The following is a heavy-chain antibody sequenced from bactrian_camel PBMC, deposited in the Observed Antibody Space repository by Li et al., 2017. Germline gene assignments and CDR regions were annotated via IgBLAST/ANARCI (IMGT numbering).Heavy chain of an antibody. CDR3: AADPAFPWSGDSCRDRADWAISGGNY. Sequence: HVQLVESGGGSVQPGGSLRLSCATSGNIPSWTCMGWFRQAPGEEREGVARIVTTGNSAFYADSVKGRFTISTDSGPLTVYLQMHGLKPEDTAIYYCAADPAFPWSGDSCRDRADWAISGGNYWGQGTQVTVS. D-gene: IGHD6*01. V-gene: IGHV3S53*01. J-gene: IGHJ4*01. CDR2: IVTTGNSA. CDR1: GNIPSWTC.